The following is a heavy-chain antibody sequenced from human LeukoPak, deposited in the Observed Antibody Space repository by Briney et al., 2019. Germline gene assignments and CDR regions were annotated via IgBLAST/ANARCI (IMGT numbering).Heavy chain of an antibody. Sequence: SETLSLTCAVYGGSFSGSYWSWIRQPPGRGLEWIGEINHSESTNYNPSLKSRVTISVDTSKNQFSLRLSSVTAADTAVYYCARADIVVVPAASYFYHYMDVWGKGTAVTVSS. CDR2: INHSEST. D-gene: IGHD2-2*01. CDR3: ARADIVVVPAASYFYHYMDV. J-gene: IGHJ6*03. CDR1: GGSFSGSY. V-gene: IGHV4-34*01.